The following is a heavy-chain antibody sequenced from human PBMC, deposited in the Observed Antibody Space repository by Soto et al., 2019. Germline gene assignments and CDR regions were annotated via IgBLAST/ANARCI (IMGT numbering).Heavy chain of an antibody. CDR1: GFTFTNYW. Sequence: PVGSLRLSCAASGFTFTNYWMHWVRQVPGKGLIWVARVDADGSGTSYADSVKGRFSTSRDNAKSTVYLQMNSLRVEDTAIYYYTTTFEKWGQGTTVTVSS. CDR2: VDADGSGT. CDR3: TTTFEK. V-gene: IGHV3-74*01. J-gene: IGHJ3*02.